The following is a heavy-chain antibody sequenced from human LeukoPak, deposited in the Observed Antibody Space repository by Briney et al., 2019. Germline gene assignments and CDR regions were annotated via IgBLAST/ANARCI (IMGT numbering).Heavy chain of an antibody. Sequence: TGGSLRLSCAAPGFTFSSYWMHWVRQAPGKGLVWVSGTNSDGSTTAYADSVKGRFTISRDNAKNTLYLQMNSLRAEDTAVYYCATNIVGPTLDYWGQGTLVTVPS. CDR3: ATNIVGPTLDY. D-gene: IGHD1-26*01. CDR2: TNSDGSTT. J-gene: IGHJ4*02. V-gene: IGHV3-74*01. CDR1: GFTFSSYW.